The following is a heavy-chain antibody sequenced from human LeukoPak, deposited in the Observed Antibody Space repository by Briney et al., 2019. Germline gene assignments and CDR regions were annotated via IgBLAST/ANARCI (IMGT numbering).Heavy chain of an antibody. D-gene: IGHD2-15*01. V-gene: IGHV4-34*01. J-gene: IGHJ4*02. CDR3: ASGGWHSPSY. CDR1: GGSFSGYY. CDR2: INHSGST. Sequence: SSETLSLTCAVYGGSFSGYYWSWIRQPPGKGLEWIGEINHSGSTNYNPSLKSRVTISVDTSKNQFSLKLSSVTAADTAVYYCASGGWHSPSYWGQGTLVTVSS.